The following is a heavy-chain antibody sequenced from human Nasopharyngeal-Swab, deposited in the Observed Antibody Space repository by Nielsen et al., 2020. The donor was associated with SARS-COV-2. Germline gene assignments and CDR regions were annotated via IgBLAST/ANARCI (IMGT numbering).Heavy chain of an antibody. Sequence: GESLKISCAASGFTFSNSDMSWVRQAPGKGLEWVSGIARSGTTTYYADSVKGRFTISRDNSKNTLYLQMNSLRAEDTAVYYCARDGQSYGMDVWGQGTTVTVSS. CDR1: GFTFSNSD. V-gene: IGHV3-23*01. J-gene: IGHJ6*02. CDR2: IARSGTTT. CDR3: ARDGQSYGMDV.